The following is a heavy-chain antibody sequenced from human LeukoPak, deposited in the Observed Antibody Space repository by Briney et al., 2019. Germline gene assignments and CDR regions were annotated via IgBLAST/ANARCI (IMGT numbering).Heavy chain of an antibody. CDR1: GFTFSSYA. V-gene: IGHV3-64D*06. Sequence: GGSLRLSCSASGFTFSSYAMHWVRQAPGKGLEYVSAISSNGGSTYYADPVKGRFTISRDNSKNTLYLQMSSLRAKDTAVYYCVSIAARTSFDYWGQGTLVTVSS. J-gene: IGHJ4*02. D-gene: IGHD6-6*01. CDR3: VSIAARTSFDY. CDR2: ISSNGGST.